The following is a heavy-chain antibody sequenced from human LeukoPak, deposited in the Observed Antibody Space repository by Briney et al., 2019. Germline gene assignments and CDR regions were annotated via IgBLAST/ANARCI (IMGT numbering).Heavy chain of an antibody. CDR2: ISYDGSNK. V-gene: IGHV3-30*18. D-gene: IGHD3-10*01. J-gene: IGHJ6*02. CDR1: GFTFSSYG. CDR3: AKCITMVRGVGYYGMDV. Sequence: GGSLRLSCAASGFTFSSYGMHWVRQAPGKGLEWVAVISYDGSNKYYADSVKSRFTISRDNSKNTLYLQMNSLRAEDTAVYYCAKCITMVRGVGYYGMDVWGQGTTVTVSS.